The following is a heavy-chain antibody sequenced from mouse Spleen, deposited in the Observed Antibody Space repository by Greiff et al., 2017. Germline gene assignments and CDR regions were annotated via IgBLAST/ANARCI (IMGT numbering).Heavy chain of an antibody. J-gene: IGHJ1*03. D-gene: IGHD1-1*01. V-gene: IGHV1-66*01. Sequence: VQLVESGPELVKPGASVKISCKASGYSFTSYYIHWVKQRPGQGLEWIGWIYPGSGNTKYNEKFKGKATLTADTSSSTAYMQLSSLTSEDSAVYYCARGIITTVVAGYFDVWGTGTTVTVSS. CDR2: IYPGSGNT. CDR3: ARGIITTVVAGYFDV. CDR1: GYSFTSYY.